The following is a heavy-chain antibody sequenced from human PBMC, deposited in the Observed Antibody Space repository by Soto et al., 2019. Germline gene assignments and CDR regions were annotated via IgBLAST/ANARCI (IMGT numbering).Heavy chain of an antibody. V-gene: IGHV1-69*06. CDR2: LVPVFGTA. D-gene: IGHD3-10*01. Sequence: QVQLVQSGAEVKKPGSSVKVSCKASGGTFSSLAISWVRQAPGQGLEWMGGLVPVFGTANYAQKFQGRDTITADTSTSTSYMELGSLRSEDTAGYYCARSPGVFDYWGQGTLVTVSS. J-gene: IGHJ4*02. CDR1: GGTFSSLA. CDR3: ARSPGVFDY.